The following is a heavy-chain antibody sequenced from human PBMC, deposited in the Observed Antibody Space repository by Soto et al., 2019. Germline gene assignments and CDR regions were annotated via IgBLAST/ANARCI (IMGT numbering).Heavy chain of an antibody. D-gene: IGHD2-2*01. V-gene: IGHV3-30*03. J-gene: IGHJ4*02. Sequence: QVQLVESGGGVVQPGRSLRLSCAASGFTFSGFAMHWVRQAPGKGLEWVAIISYDGTYKNYADSVKDRVTISRDNGKNTLYLQMNSLRVEDTAVYYCERDYCSSTTCSHDFWGQGTLVTVSS. CDR3: ERDYCSSTTCSHDF. CDR1: GFTFSGFA. CDR2: ISYDGTYK.